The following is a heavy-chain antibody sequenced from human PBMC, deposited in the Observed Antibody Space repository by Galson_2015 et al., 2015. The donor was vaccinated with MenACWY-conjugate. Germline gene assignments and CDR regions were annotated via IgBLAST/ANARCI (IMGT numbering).Heavy chain of an antibody. CDR1: GFTFSNYW. CDR2: IKHDGSGK. Sequence: SLRLSCAPSGFTFSNYWMGWVRQAPGKGLEWVANIKHDGSGKFYVDSVKGRFIISRDNAKNSLHLQMDSLRAEDTAVYFCARAKEQWLSKSFDVWGQGTLVTVSS. V-gene: IGHV3-7*01. CDR3: ARAKEQWLSKSFDV. D-gene: IGHD6-19*01. J-gene: IGHJ3*01.